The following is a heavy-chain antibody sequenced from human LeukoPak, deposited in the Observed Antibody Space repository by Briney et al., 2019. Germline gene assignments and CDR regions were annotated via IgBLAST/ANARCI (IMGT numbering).Heavy chain of an antibody. J-gene: IGHJ5*02. D-gene: IGHD5-18*01. CDR2: IYPGDSDT. CDR1: GYSFSRYW. CDR3: ARHLRLWQNWFDP. V-gene: IGHV5-51*01. Sequence: GESLKISCKGSGYSFSRYWIGWVRQMPGKGPEWMGIIYPGDSDTRYSPSFQGQVTISADKSISTAYLQWSSLKASDTAMYYCARHLRLWQNWFDPWGQGTLVTVSS.